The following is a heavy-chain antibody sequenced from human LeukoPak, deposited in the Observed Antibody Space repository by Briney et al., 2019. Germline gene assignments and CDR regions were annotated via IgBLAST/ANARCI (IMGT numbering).Heavy chain of an antibody. D-gene: IGHD3-3*01. CDR3: ARTSTYYDFWSGYRDFDY. CDR2: IYYSGSA. CDR1: GGSISSGDYY. V-gene: IGHV4-30-4*08. J-gene: IGHJ4*02. Sequence: SETLSLTCTVSGGSISSGDYYWSWIRQPPGKGLEWFGYIYYSGSAYSNLSLKSRVTISVDTSKNQFSLKLSSVTAADTAVYYCARTSTYYDFWSGYRDFDYWGQGTLVTVSS.